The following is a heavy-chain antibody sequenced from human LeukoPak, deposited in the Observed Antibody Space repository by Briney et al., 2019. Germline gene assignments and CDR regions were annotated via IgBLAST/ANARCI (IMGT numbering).Heavy chain of an antibody. CDR3: AKDLDYGGYNWFDP. CDR1: GFTFSSYG. Sequence: PGGSLRFSCAASGFTFSSYGMHWVRQAPGKGLEWVAVISYDGSNKYYADSVKGRFTISRDNSKNTLYLQMNSLRAEDTAVYYCAKDLDYGGYNWFDPWGQGTLVTVSS. V-gene: IGHV3-30*18. CDR2: ISYDGSNK. J-gene: IGHJ5*02. D-gene: IGHD4-23*01.